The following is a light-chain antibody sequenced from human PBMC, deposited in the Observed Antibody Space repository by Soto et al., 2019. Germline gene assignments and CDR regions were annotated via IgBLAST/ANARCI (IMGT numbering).Light chain of an antibody. CDR3: QQYGSSPGT. CDR2: ETS. J-gene: IGKJ1*01. CDR1: QSVRDSH. V-gene: IGKV3-20*01. Sequence: EIVLTQSPGTLSLSPGERATLSCRASQSVRDSHLAWYQQKPGQAPSLLIYETSSRATGIPDRFRGSGSGTEFALPIARVEPEDVAVYLCQQYGSSPGTFGQWTKVEI.